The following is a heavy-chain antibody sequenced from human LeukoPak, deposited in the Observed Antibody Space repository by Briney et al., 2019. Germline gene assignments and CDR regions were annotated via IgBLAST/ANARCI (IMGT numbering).Heavy chain of an antibody. D-gene: IGHD2-2*01. V-gene: IGHV1-2*02. CDR3: ARGHCSSTSCRNDY. Sequence: ASVKVSCKASGYTFTGYYMHWVRQAPGQGLEWMGWINPNSGGTNYAQKFQGRVTMTRDTSISTAYMELSRLRSDDTAVYYCARGHCSSTSCRNDYWGQGTLDTVSS. CDR1: GYTFTGYY. CDR2: INPNSGGT. J-gene: IGHJ4*02.